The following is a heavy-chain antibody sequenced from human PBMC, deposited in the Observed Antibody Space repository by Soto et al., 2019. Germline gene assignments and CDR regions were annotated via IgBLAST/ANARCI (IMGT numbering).Heavy chain of an antibody. J-gene: IGHJ6*02. V-gene: IGHV4-31*02. CDR3: ARALVTDYNRRDYHYYFAMDV. CDR1: GGPVSGDDLY. CDR2: VYHTGTT. D-gene: IGHD1-20*01. Sequence: SETLSLTCVACGGPVSGDDLYWSWIRHLPGKGLEWIANVYHTGTTYYNPSLKSRVSMSVDTSQNQFSLILASVTAADTAVYYCARALVTDYNRRDYHYYFAMDVWGQGTSVTVS.